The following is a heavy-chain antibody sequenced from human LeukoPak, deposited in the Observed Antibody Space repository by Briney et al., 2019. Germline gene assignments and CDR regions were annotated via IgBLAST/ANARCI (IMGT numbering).Heavy chain of an antibody. CDR2: IYYSGTT. CDR1: GGSISNSPYY. Sequence: SETLSLTCTVSGGSISNSPYYWGWIRQPPGKGLEWIGSIYYSGTTHYNPSLESRVTISVDTSKNQFSLKLASVTAADTAIYYCAKGAGGFSYYNWFDPWGQGTLVTVSS. D-gene: IGHD5-18*01. CDR3: AKGAGGFSYYNWFDP. J-gene: IGHJ5*02. V-gene: IGHV4-39*07.